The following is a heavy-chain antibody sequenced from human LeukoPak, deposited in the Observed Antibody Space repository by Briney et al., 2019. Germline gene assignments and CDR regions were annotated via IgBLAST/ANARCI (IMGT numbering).Heavy chain of an antibody. D-gene: IGHD3-16*02. V-gene: IGHV3-15*01. CDR1: GFTFSNAW. CDR3: TAQYDYVWGSYRPWPH. Sequence: GGSLRLSCAASGFTFSNAWMSWVRQAPGKGLEWVGRIKSKTDGGTTDYAAPVKGRFTISRDDSKNTLYLQMNSLKTEDTAVYYCTAQYDYVWGSYRPWPHWGQGTLVTVSS. J-gene: IGHJ4*02. CDR2: IKSKTDGGTT.